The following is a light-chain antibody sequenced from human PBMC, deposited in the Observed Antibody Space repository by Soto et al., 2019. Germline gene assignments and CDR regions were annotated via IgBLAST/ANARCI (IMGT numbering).Light chain of an antibody. Sequence: IQMTLCRSTLTGSVEERVTMTCLASQTNSSWLAWYQQKPVKAPNLLIYKASTLKSGVPSRFSGSGSGTDFTLTISILQPDDFTTYYCQHPTSHSEAFGQGTKVDI. CDR1: QTNSSW. CDR3: QHPTSHSEA. CDR2: KAS. J-gene: IGKJ1*01. V-gene: IGKV1-5*03.